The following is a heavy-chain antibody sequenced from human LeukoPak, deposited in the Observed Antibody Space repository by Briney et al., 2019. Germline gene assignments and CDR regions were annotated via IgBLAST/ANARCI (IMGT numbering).Heavy chain of an antibody. Sequence: GGSLRLSCAASGFTFSSYWMSWVRQAPGKGLEWVANIKQDGSEKYYVDSVKGRFTISRDNSKNTLYLQMNSLRAEDTAVYYCARVYYSSSYDYWYFDLWGRGTLVTVSS. CDR3: ARVYYSSSYDYWYFDL. CDR1: GFTFSSYW. V-gene: IGHV3-7*03. J-gene: IGHJ2*01. CDR2: IKQDGSEK. D-gene: IGHD6-13*01.